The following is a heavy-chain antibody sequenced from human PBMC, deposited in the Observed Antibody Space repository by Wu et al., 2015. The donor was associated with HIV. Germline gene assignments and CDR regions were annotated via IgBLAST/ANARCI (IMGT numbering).Heavy chain of an antibody. CDR2: INPNRGGT. J-gene: IGHJ4*02. Sequence: QVQLLQSGAEAKKPGASVMVSCKASGYTFIDYYIYWVRQAPGRGLEWMGWINPNRGGTKYAQKFRDRVTMTRDTAVSTAYMELNSLRSDDTAVYYCARLQSLSGLYSNADYWGQGTLVTVSS. V-gene: IGHV1-2*02. CDR1: GYTFIDYY. CDR3: ARLQSLSGLYSNADY. D-gene: IGHD1-26*01.